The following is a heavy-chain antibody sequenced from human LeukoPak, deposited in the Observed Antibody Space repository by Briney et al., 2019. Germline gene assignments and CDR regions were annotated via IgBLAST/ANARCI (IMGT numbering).Heavy chain of an antibody. CDR1: GFTFDDYG. Sequence: GGSLRLSCAASGFTFDDYGMSWVRQAPGKGLEWVSGINWNGGSTGYADSVKGRFTVSRDNSKNTLYLQMNSLRAEDTAVYFCAKAEAQYYFDFWGQGTLVTVSS. CDR3: AKAEAQYYFDF. CDR2: INWNGGST. D-gene: IGHD6-6*01. V-gene: IGHV3-20*04. J-gene: IGHJ4*02.